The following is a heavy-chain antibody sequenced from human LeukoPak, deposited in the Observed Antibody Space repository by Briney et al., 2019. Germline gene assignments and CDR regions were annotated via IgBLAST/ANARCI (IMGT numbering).Heavy chain of an antibody. V-gene: IGHV3-66*01. CDR1: GFTVRNNY. J-gene: IGHJ4*02. Sequence: RPGGSLRLSCAASGFTVRNNYMSWVRQAPGKGLEWVSLIYSGGSTYYADSVKGRFTISRDNAKNKLYLQVNSLRTEDTAVYYCARDLQVAGPAGVGYWGQGTLVTVSS. CDR3: ARDLQVAGPAGVGY. CDR2: IYSGGST. D-gene: IGHD2-15*01.